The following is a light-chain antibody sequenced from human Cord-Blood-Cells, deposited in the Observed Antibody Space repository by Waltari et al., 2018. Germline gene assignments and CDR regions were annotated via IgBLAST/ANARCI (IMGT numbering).Light chain of an antibody. CDR1: QIVSSN. V-gene: IGKV3-15*01. J-gene: IGKJ2*01. CDR3: QQYNNWPMYT. CDR2: GAS. Sequence: EIVMKQSPATLSVSPGERATLSCRASQIVSSNLAWYQQKPGQAPRLLIYGASTRATGIPARFSGSGSGTEFTLTISSLQSEDFAVYYCQQYNNWPMYTFGQGTKLEIK.